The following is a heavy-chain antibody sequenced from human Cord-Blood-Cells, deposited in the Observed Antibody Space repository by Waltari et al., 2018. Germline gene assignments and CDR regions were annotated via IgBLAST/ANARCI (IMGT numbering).Heavy chain of an antibody. J-gene: IGHJ3*02. CDR3: ARTGYSSSWYAFDI. D-gene: IGHD6-13*01. Sequence: QVQLVQSGAEVKKPGSSVKVSCKASGGTFSSYAIRWLPRAPGQGLEWMGRIIPILGIANYAQKFQGRVTITADKSTSTAYMELSSLRSEDTAVYYCARTGYSSSWYAFDIWGQGTMVTVSS. V-gene: IGHV1-69*09. CDR1: GGTFSSYA. CDR2: IIPILGIA.